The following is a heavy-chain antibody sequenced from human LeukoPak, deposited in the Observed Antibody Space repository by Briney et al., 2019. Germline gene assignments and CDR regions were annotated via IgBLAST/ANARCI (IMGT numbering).Heavy chain of an antibody. J-gene: IGHJ5*02. V-gene: IGHV5-51*01. CDR2: IYPGDSDT. CDR1: GYSFTSYW. CDR3: ARFVTMSRAWFDP. Sequence: GESLKISCKGSGYSFTSYWIGWVRQMPGKGLEWMGIIYPGDSDTRYSPSFQGQVTITADKSISTAYLQWSSLKASDTAMYYCARFVTMSRAWFDPWGQGTLVTVSS. D-gene: IGHD3-10*02.